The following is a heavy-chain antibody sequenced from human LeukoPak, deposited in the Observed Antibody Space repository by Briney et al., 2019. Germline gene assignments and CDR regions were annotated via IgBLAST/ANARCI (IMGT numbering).Heavy chain of an antibody. J-gene: IGHJ3*02. CDR3: ARECSGGSCLNATRDAFDI. CDR1: GGSMSRSSYF. D-gene: IGHD2-15*01. CDR2: IYHSGST. Sequence: SETLSLTCSVSGGSMSRSSYFWGWIRQPPGKGLEWIGSIYHSGSTYYNPSLKSRVTISVDTSKNQFSLKLSSVTAADTAVYYCARECSGGSCLNATRDAFDIWGQGTMVTVSS. V-gene: IGHV4-39*07.